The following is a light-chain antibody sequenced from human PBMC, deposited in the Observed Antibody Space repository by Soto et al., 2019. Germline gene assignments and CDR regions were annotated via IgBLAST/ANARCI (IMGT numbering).Light chain of an antibody. V-gene: IGKV3-20*01. CDR1: HSVSSTY. J-gene: IGKJ2*01. CDR2: VAS. CDR3: QQYGSSPPYT. Sequence: EIVLTQSPGTLSLSPGERATLSCRASHSVSSTYLAWYQQKPGQAPRLLIYVASIRATGIPDRFSGSGSGTDVTLTISRLEPEDFAVYYCQQYGSSPPYTFGQGTKLEIK.